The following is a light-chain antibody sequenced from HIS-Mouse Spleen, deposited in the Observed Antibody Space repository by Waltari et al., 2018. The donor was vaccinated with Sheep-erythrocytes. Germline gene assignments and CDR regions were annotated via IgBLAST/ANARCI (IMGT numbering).Light chain of an antibody. CDR3: QQSYSFPIT. Sequence: DIQMTQSPSSLSASVGDRVTITCRASQSISSYLNWYQQKPGKAPKLLIYAASSLQSGVQSRFSGSGSGTDFTLTISSLQPEDFATYYCQQSYSFPITFGQGTRLEIK. V-gene: IGKV1-39*01. CDR1: QSISSY. J-gene: IGKJ5*01. CDR2: AAS.